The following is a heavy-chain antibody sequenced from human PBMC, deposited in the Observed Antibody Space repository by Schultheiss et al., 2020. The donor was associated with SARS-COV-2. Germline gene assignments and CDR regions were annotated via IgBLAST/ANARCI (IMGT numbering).Heavy chain of an antibody. Sequence: SVKVSCKASGGTFSSYAINWVRQAPGQGLEWMGGISPMLGTANYAQRFQGRVTMTTDTSTSTAYMELRSLRSDDTAVYYCARNGAARDSSGHYYGYWGQGTLVTVSS. CDR2: ISPMLGTA. D-gene: IGHD3-22*01. CDR3: ARNGAARDSSGHYYGY. J-gene: IGHJ4*02. CDR1: GGTFSSYA. V-gene: IGHV1-69*10.